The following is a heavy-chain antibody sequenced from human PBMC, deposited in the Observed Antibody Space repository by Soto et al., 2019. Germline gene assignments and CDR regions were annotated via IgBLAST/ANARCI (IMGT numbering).Heavy chain of an antibody. CDR1: GGTFSSYA. Sequence: ASVKVSCKASGGTFSSYAISWVRQAPGQGLEWMGGIIPIFGTANYAQKFQGRVTITADESTSTAYMELSSLRSEDTAVYYCAREEYDILTGYYTFDYWGQGTLVTVSS. J-gene: IGHJ4*02. CDR2: IIPIFGTA. CDR3: AREEYDILTGYYTFDY. V-gene: IGHV1-69*13. D-gene: IGHD3-9*01.